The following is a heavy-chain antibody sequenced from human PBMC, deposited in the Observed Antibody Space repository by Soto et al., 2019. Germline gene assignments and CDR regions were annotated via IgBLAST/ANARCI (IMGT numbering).Heavy chain of an antibody. Sequence: ETLSLTCTVSGVSISSDYWSWIRQPPGKGLEWIGYISYSGNTNYNPSLKSLVTISVDTSKKQFSLKLRSVTAADTAVYYCARVLSGSSLFDYWGQGMLVTSPQ. CDR1: GVSISSDY. J-gene: IGHJ4*02. V-gene: IGHV4-59*01. CDR3: ARVLSGSSLFDY. CDR2: ISYSGNT. D-gene: IGHD1-26*01.